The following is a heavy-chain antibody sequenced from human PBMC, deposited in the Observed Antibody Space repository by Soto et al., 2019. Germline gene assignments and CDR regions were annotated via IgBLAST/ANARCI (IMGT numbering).Heavy chain of an antibody. CDR2: IWYDGSNK. D-gene: IGHD5-18*01. CDR1: GFTFSSYG. Sequence: GGSLRLSCAASGFTFSSYGMHWVRQAPGKGLEWVAVIWYDGSNKYYADSVKGRFTISRDNSKNTLYLQMNSLRDEDTAVYYCARAIQLWSHFDYWGQVSLVTVSS. CDR3: ARAIQLWSHFDY. V-gene: IGHV3-33*01. J-gene: IGHJ4*02.